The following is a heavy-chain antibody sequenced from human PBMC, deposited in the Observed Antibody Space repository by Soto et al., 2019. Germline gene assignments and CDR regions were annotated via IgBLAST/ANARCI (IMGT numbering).Heavy chain of an antibody. J-gene: IGHJ4*02. Sequence: EVQLVESGGGLIQPGGSVRLSCATSGFVFDMYWMQWVRQAPGKGLEWVSRISEDGGRSHYADSVKGRFTISRDNAQNTLFLEMNSQRAEDTAVYYCALAGYDSNYYAVTPVSAGHFWGQGTLVTVSS. V-gene: IGHV3-74*01. CDR3: ALAGYDSNYYAVTPVSAGHF. CDR2: ISEDGGRS. D-gene: IGHD4-4*01. CDR1: GFVFDMYW.